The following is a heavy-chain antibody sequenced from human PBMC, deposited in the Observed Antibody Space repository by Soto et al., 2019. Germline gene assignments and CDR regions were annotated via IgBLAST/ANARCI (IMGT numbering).Heavy chain of an antibody. V-gene: IGHV3-30*18. J-gene: IGHJ4*02. D-gene: IGHD6-6*01. CDR3: AKDKTGAARSPFDY. CDR2: ISHDGSNK. CDR1: GFTFSSYG. Sequence: GGSLRLSCAASGFTFSSYGMHWVRQAPGKGLEWVAVISHDGSNKYYADSVKGRFTISRDNSKNTLYLQMNSLRAEDTAVYYCAKDKTGAARSPFDYWGQGTLVTVSS.